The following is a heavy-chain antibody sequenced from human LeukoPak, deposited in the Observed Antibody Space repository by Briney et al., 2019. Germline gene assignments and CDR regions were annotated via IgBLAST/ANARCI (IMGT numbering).Heavy chain of an antibody. Sequence: GGSLSLSCAASGFTFSTYGMSWVRQAPGKGLEWVSGISSSSGSTYYADSVKGRFTISIDNSKNTLFLQMNSLRVEDTAVYYCAKTPYDSSGYQDYWGQGTLVTVSS. CDR1: GFTFSTYG. CDR2: ISSSSGST. D-gene: IGHD3-22*01. J-gene: IGHJ4*02. CDR3: AKTPYDSSGYQDY. V-gene: IGHV3-23*01.